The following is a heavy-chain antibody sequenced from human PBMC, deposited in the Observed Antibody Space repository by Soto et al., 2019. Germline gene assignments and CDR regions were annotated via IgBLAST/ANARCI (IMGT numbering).Heavy chain of an antibody. CDR1: GYSFTRYW. V-gene: IGHV5-51*01. Sequence: AESLTASCKSSGYSFTRYWIGWVRQMPGKGLEWMGIIYPGDSDTRYSPSFQGQVTISADKSISTAYLQWSSLKASDTGMYYCARHPTAAGGLFYGMDVWGQGTTVTVS. D-gene: IGHD6-13*01. CDR2: IYPGDSDT. J-gene: IGHJ6*02. CDR3: ARHPTAAGGLFYGMDV.